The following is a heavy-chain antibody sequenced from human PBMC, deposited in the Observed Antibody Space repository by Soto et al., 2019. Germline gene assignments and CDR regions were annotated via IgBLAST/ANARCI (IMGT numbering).Heavy chain of an antibody. Sequence: EVQLVESGGGLVQPGGSLRLSCAASGFTFSSYWMSWVRQAPGKGLEWVANIKQDGSEKYYVDSVKGRFTISRDNAKKXLXLXXNSLRAEDTAVYYCARDPNVGVTATHYYYYYGMDVWGQGTTVTVSS. CDR2: IKQDGSEK. CDR3: ARDPNVGVTATHYYYYYGMDV. D-gene: IGHD2-21*02. J-gene: IGHJ6*02. CDR1: GFTFSSYW. V-gene: IGHV3-7*01.